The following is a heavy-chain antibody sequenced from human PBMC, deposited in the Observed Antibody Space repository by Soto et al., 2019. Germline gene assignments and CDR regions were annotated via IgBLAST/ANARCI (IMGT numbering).Heavy chain of an antibody. CDR1: GFTFSNYA. Sequence: PGGSLRLSCEASGFTFSNYAMSWVRQAPGKGLEWVSGISGSGRDTYYADSVKGRLTISRDNAQNTLFLQMNSLRAEDADSCYCAKERLEKVGTFFEFWGHGIMVTVSS. J-gene: IGHJ4*01. CDR2: ISGSGRDT. D-gene: IGHD3-16*01. V-gene: IGHV3-23*01. CDR3: AKERLEKVGTFFEF.